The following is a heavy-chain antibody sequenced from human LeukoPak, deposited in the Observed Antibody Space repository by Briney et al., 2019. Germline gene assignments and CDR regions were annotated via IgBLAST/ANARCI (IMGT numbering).Heavy chain of an antibody. J-gene: IGHJ4*02. CDR2: IYYSGST. Sequence: PSETLSLTCTVSDGSISSYYWSWIRQPPGKGLEWIGYIYYSGSTNYNPSLKSRVTISVDTSKNQFSLKLSSVTAADTAVYFCAVSVAGYRARFDYWGQGTLVTVSS. D-gene: IGHD6-19*01. V-gene: IGHV4-59*01. CDR3: AVSVAGYRARFDY. CDR1: DGSISSYY.